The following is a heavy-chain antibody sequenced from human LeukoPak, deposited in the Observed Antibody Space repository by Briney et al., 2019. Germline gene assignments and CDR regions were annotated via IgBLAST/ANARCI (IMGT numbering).Heavy chain of an antibody. J-gene: IGHJ2*01. D-gene: IGHD2-2*01. Sequence: PSETLSLTCAVYGGSFSGYYWSWIRQPPGKGLEWIGEINHSGSTNYNPSLKSRVTISVDTSKNQFSLKLSSVTAADTAVYYCATCRTSFIYWYFDLWGRGTLVTVSS. CDR1: GGSFSGYY. CDR3: ATCRTSFIYWYFDL. CDR2: INHSGST. V-gene: IGHV4-34*01.